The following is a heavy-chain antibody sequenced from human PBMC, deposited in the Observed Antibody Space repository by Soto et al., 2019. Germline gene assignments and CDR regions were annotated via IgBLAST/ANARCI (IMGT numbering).Heavy chain of an antibody. J-gene: IGHJ4*02. CDR3: ARGLEYTTRWHYFDY. Sequence: QVRLVQSGPEVRKPGFSVKVSCKASGGIFTTSAISWVRRAPGQGLEWMGGIVPILGPEKYAPKFQDRLTITADKSTSTSYMEVGSQRSEDTAVYYCARGLEYTTRWHYFDYWDQGTLVTVSS. CDR2: IVPILGPE. CDR1: GGIFTTSA. D-gene: IGHD4-4*01. V-gene: IGHV1-69*06.